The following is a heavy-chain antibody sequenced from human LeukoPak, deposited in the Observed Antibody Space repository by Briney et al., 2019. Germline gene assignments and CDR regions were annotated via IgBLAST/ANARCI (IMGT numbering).Heavy chain of an antibody. CDR2: ISYDGSNK. CDR3: AKDSMVRACLNY. D-gene: IGHD3-10*01. V-gene: IGHV3-30*18. CDR1: GFTFSSYG. J-gene: IGHJ4*02. Sequence: GGSLRLSCAASGFTFSSYGMHWVRQAPGKGLEWVAIISYDGSNKNYADSVKGRFTISRDNSKNTLYLQMNSLRAEDTAVYSCAKDSMVRACLNYWGQGTLVTVSS.